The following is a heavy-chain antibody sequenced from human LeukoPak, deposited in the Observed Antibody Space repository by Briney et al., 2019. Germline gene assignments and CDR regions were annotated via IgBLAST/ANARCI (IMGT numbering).Heavy chain of an antibody. Sequence: GGSLRLSCAASGFTISSYAMSLVRQAPGKRLEWVSAISGSGGSTYYADSVKGRFTISRDNSKNTLYLQMNSLRAEDTAVYYCAKERGYDSSGYYYVVLSGDFDYWGQGTLVTVSS. J-gene: IGHJ4*02. CDR1: GFTISSYA. CDR2: ISGSGGST. V-gene: IGHV3-23*01. CDR3: AKERGYDSSGYYYVVLSGDFDY. D-gene: IGHD3-22*01.